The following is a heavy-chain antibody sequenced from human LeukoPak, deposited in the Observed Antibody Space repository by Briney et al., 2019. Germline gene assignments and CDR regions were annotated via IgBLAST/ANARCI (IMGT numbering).Heavy chain of an antibody. CDR2: MNPNSGNT. V-gene: IGHV1-8*01. D-gene: IGHD2-15*01. J-gene: IGHJ6*02. CDR1: GYTFTSYH. CDR3: ARDCSGGSCYYSHYYYYGMDV. Sequence: GASVTVPCTASGYTFTSYHINWVRQATGQGLEWMGWMNPNSGNTGYAQKLRGRVTMTTDTSTSTAYMELRSLRSDDTAVYYCARDCSGGSCYYSHYYYYGMDVWGQGTTVTVSS.